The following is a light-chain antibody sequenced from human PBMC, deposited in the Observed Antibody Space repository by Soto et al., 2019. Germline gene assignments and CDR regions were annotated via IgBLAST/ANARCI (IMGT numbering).Light chain of an antibody. CDR2: GAS. J-gene: IGKJ2*01. CDR3: QQYGRT. V-gene: IGKV3-20*01. Sequence: DIVLTQSPGTLSLSPGERATLSCRASQSVNSNYLAWYQQKPGQAPRLLIFGASTRATGISDRFRGSGSGTDFPRTINRLEPDDFAVYYCQQYGRTFGQGTKWEIK. CDR1: QSVNSNY.